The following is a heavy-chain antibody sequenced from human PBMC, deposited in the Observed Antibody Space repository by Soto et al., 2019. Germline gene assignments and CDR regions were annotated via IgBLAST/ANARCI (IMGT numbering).Heavy chain of an antibody. CDR1: GYTFTSYG. Sequence: ASVKVSCKASGYTFTSYGISWVRQAPGQGLEWMGGISAYNGNTNYAQKLQGRVTMTTDTSTSTAYMELRSLRSDDTAVYYCATLPPRIVVMTTEIPSWGQGTLVTVSS. CDR2: ISAYNGNT. CDR3: ATLPPRIVVMTTEIPS. D-gene: IGHD2-21*02. J-gene: IGHJ5*02. V-gene: IGHV1-18*01.